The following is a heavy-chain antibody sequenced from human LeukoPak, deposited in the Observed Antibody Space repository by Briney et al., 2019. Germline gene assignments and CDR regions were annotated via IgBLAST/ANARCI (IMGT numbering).Heavy chain of an antibody. CDR1: GYTFTAYY. Sequence: ASVKVSCKASGYTFTAYYMHWVRQAPGQGLEWMGWINLNSGGTNYAQKFQGRVTMTTDTSTSTAYMELRSLRSDDTAVYYCARDREGVVATMGYYWGQGTLVTVSS. V-gene: IGHV1-2*02. CDR2: INLNSGGT. J-gene: IGHJ4*02. CDR3: ARDREGVVATMGYY. D-gene: IGHD5-12*01.